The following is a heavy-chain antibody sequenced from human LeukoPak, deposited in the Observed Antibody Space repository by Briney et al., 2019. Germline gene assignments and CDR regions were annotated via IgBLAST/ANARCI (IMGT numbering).Heavy chain of an antibody. J-gene: IGHJ4*02. CDR1: GFTFSSYG. D-gene: IGHD6-19*01. V-gene: IGHV3-30*18. CDR2: ISYDGSNK. CDR3: AKDLRPLCSSGWEVDY. Sequence: GRSLRLSCAASGFTFSSYGMHWVRQAPGKGLEWVAVISYDGSNKYYADSVKGRFTISRDNSKNTLYLQMNSLRAEDTAVYYCAKDLRPLCSSGWEVDYWGQGTLVTVSS.